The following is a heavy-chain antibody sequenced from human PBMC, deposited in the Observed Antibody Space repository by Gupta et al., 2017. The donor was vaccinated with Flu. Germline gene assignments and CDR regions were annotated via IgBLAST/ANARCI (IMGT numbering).Heavy chain of an antibody. J-gene: IGHJ4*02. Sequence: QPPGKGLEWIGYIYYSGSTNYNPSLKSRVTISVDTSKNQFSLKLSSVTAADTAVYYYARLRYFDWVSPFFDYWGQGTLVTVSS. D-gene: IGHD3-9*01. CDR3: ARLRYFDWVSPFFDY. CDR2: IYYSGST. V-gene: IGHV4-59*01.